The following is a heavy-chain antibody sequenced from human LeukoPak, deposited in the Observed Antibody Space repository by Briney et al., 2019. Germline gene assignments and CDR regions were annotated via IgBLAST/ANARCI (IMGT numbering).Heavy chain of an antibody. CDR2: ISAYNGNT. D-gene: IGHD6-13*01. Sequence: ASVKVSCKASGYTFTSYGISWVRQAPGQGLEWMGWISAYNGNTNYAQKLQGRVTMTTDTSTSTAYMELRSLRSDDTAVYYCARKDSSSWSPYFDYWGQGTLVTVSS. CDR3: ARKDSSSWSPYFDY. J-gene: IGHJ4*02. CDR1: GYTFTSYG. V-gene: IGHV1-18*01.